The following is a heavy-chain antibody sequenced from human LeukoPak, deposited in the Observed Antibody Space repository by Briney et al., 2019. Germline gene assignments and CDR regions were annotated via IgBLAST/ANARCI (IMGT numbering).Heavy chain of an antibody. CDR2: INPSGGST. D-gene: IGHD6-13*01. Sequence: ASVKVSCKASGYTFTSYYMHWVRQAPGQGLEWMGIINPSGGSTSYAQKFQGRVTTTRDTSTSTVYMELSSLRSEDTAVYYCARAGYHRAFDPWGQGTLVTVSS. CDR3: ARAGYHRAFDP. J-gene: IGHJ5*02. CDR1: GYTFTSYY. V-gene: IGHV1-46*01.